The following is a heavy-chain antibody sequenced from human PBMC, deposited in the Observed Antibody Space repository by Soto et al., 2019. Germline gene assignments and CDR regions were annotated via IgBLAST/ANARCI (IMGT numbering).Heavy chain of an antibody. CDR3: AREHAPGIAVAGLDP. J-gene: IGHJ5*02. Sequence: QVQLVQSGAEVKKPGSSVKVSCKASGGTFSSYAISWVRQAPGQGLEWMGGIIPIFGTANYAQKFQGRVTITADESTSTAYMELSSLRSEDTAVDYCAREHAPGIAVAGLDPWGQGTLVTVSS. D-gene: IGHD6-19*01. V-gene: IGHV1-69*01. CDR1: GGTFSSYA. CDR2: IIPIFGTA.